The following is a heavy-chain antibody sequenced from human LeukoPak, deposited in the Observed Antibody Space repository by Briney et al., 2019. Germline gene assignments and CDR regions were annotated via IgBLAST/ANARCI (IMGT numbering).Heavy chain of an antibody. CDR1: GFTFSSYT. V-gene: IGHV3-7*01. D-gene: IGHD3-10*01. CDR2: IKQDGSEK. CDR3: AKDFRLSRGYFDY. J-gene: IGHJ4*02. Sequence: GGSPRLSCAASGFTFSSYTMTWVRQAPGEGLEWVANIKQDGSEKYYADSVKGRFTISRDNSKNTLYLQMNSLRAEDTAVYYCAKDFRLSRGYFDYWGQGTMVTVSS.